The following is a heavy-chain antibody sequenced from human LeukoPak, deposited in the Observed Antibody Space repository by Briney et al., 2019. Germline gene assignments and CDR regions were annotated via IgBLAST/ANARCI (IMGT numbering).Heavy chain of an antibody. CDR1: GYSFTSYW. V-gene: IGHV5-51*01. Sequence: GESLKISCKGSGYSFTSYWIGWVRQMPGKGLDWMGIIYPGDSDTRYSPSFQGQVTISADKSISTAYLQWSSLKASDTAMYYCARSTYYDFWSGYPNWFDPWGQGTLVTVSS. CDR3: ARSTYYDFWSGYPNWFDP. D-gene: IGHD3-3*01. J-gene: IGHJ5*02. CDR2: IYPGDSDT.